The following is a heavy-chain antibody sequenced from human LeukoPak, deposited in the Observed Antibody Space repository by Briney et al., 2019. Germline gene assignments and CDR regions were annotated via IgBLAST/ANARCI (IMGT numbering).Heavy chain of an antibody. J-gene: IGHJ4*02. V-gene: IGHV3-7*01. CDR1: GFTFSSYL. CDR3: ARRRCSSTSCFEDY. D-gene: IGHD2-2*01. Sequence: GGSLRLSCEASGFTFSSYLMSWVRQAPGKGLEWVANIKQDGSEKYYVDSVKGRFTISRDNAKNSLYLQMNSPRAEDTAVYYCARRRCSSTSCFEDYWGQGTLVTVSS. CDR2: IKQDGSEK.